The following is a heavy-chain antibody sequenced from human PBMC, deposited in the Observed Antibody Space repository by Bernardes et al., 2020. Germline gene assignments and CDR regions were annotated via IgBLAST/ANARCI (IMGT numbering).Heavy chain of an antibody. CDR1: GGSFSGYY. CDR3: ARGPGWLAL. Sequence: SETLSLTCAVYGGSFSGYYWSWIRQPPGKGLEWIGEINHSGSTNYNPSLKSRVTISVDTSKNQFSLKLSSVTAADTAVYYCARGPGWLALWGEGTLVTVSS. CDR2: INHSGST. J-gene: IGHJ4*02. D-gene: IGHD6-19*01. V-gene: IGHV4-34*01.